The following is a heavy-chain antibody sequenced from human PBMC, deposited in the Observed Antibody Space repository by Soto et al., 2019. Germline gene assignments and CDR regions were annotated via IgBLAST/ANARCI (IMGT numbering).Heavy chain of an antibody. CDR2: INPNSGGT. D-gene: IGHD6-19*01. V-gene: IGHV1-2*02. CDR1: GYTFTGYY. Sequence: ASVKVSCKASGYTFTGYYMHWVRQAPGQGLEWMGWINPNSGGTNYAQKFQGRVTMTWDTSISTAYMELSRLRSDDTAVYYCARVYSSGWYYVYWGQGTLVTVSS. J-gene: IGHJ4*02. CDR3: ARVYSSGWYYVY.